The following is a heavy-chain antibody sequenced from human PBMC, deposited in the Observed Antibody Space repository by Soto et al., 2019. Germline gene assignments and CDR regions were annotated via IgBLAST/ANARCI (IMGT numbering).Heavy chain of an antibody. J-gene: IGHJ3*02. V-gene: IGHV3-30*03. D-gene: IGHD3-9*01. CDR3: ARDYDILTGGGPFDI. Sequence: PGGSLRLSXAASGFTFSSYGMHWVRQAPGKGLEWVAVISYDGSNKYYADSVKGRFTISRDNSKNTLYLQMNSLRAEDTAVYYCARDYDILTGGGPFDIWGQGTMVTVS. CDR2: ISYDGSNK. CDR1: GFTFSSYG.